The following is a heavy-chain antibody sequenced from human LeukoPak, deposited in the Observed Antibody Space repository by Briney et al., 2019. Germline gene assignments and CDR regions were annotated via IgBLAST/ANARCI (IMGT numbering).Heavy chain of an antibody. Sequence: PGGSLRLSCAASGFTFSSYSMNWVRQAPGKGLEWVSSISSSSYIYYADSVKGRFTISRDNAKNSLYLQMNSLRAEDTAVYYCARERENYGMDVWGQGTTVTVSS. D-gene: IGHD1-26*01. J-gene: IGHJ6*02. CDR3: ARERENYGMDV. CDR1: GFTFSSYS. V-gene: IGHV3-21*01. CDR2: ISSSSYI.